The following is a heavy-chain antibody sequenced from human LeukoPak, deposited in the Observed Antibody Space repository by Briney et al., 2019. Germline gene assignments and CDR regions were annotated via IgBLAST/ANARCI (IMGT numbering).Heavy chain of an antibody. Sequence: KSSETLSLTCTVSGDSMSSSNHYWVWLRPPQGKGLEWIGSIYYGGSTYYNPSLKSRVTISLDTSKNQFSLKLSSVTAADTAVYHCARRSHCTRASCYPVWGQGTTVTVSS. D-gene: IGHD2-15*01. CDR2: IYYGGST. J-gene: IGHJ6*02. CDR1: GDSMSSSNHY. CDR3: ARRSHCTRASCYPV. V-gene: IGHV4-39*01.